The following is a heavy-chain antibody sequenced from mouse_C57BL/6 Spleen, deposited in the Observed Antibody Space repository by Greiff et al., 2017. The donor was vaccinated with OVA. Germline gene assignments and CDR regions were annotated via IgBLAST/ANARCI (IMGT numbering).Heavy chain of an antibody. CDR2: IDPSDSYT. CDR3: AREAPGAMDY. J-gene: IGHJ4*01. CDR1: GYTFTSYW. Sequence: QVQLQQPGAELVKPGASVKLSCKASGYTFTSYWMQWVKQRPGQGLEWIGEIDPSDSYTNYNQKFKGKATLTVDTSSSTAYMQLSSLTSEDSAVYYCAREAPGAMDYWGQGTSVTVSS. V-gene: IGHV1-50*01.